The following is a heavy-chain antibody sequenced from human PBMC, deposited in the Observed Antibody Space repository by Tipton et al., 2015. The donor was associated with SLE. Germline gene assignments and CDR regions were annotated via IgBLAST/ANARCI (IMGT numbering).Heavy chain of an antibody. CDR1: GGSISSYY. CDR3: ARDYDSSGYSGMDV. V-gene: IGHV4-59*12. J-gene: IGHJ6*03. Sequence: TLSLTCTVSGGSISSYYWSWIRQPPGKGLEWIGYIYYSGSTYYNPSLKSRVTISVDTSKNQFSLRLSSVTAADTAVYYCARDYDSSGYSGMDVWGKGTTVTVSS. CDR2: IYYSGST. D-gene: IGHD3-22*01.